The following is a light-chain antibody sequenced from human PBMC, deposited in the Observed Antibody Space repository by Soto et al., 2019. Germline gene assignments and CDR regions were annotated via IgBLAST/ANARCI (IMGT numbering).Light chain of an antibody. CDR2: DVS. V-gene: IGLV2-14*03. CDR1: SSDVGGYNF. Sequence: QSVLTQPASVSGSPGQSITISCTGSSSDVGGYNFVSWYQQHPGKVPKLMIYDVSSRPSGVSDRFSGSKSGNTASLTISGLQAEDECDYYCISYTSSSTHVFGSGTKVTVL. J-gene: IGLJ1*01. CDR3: ISYTSSSTHV.